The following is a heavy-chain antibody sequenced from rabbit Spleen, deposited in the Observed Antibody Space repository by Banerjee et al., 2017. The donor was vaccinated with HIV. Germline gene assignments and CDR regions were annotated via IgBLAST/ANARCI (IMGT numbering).Heavy chain of an antibody. D-gene: IGHD6-1*01. CDR2: IGTNTGNT. Sequence: QSLEESGGDLVKPGASLTLTCTASGFSFSSSYYMCWVRQAPGKGLEWIGCIGTNTGNTWYATWAKGRFTISKSSPTTVTLQMTSLTAADTATYFCARGVAGYDHFNLWGPGTLVTVS. J-gene: IGHJ4*01. V-gene: IGHV1S40*01. CDR3: ARGVAGYDHFNL. CDR1: GFSFSSSYY.